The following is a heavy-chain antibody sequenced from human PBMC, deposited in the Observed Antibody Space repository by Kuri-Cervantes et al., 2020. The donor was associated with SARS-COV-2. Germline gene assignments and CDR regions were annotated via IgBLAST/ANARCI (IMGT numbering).Heavy chain of an antibody. CDR3: ARDAVGFSLDY. CDR2: INHSGST. V-gene: IGHV4-34*01. CDR1: GGSFSVYY. Sequence: GSLRLSCAVYGGSFSVYYWSWIRQPPGKGLEWIGEINHSGSTNYNPSLKSRVPISVDTSKNQFSLKLRSVTAADTAVYYCARDAVGFSLDYWGQGTLVTVSS. J-gene: IGHJ4*02. D-gene: IGHD1-26*01.